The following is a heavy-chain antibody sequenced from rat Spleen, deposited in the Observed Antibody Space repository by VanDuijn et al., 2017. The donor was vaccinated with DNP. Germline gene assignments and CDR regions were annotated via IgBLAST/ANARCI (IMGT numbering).Heavy chain of an antibody. CDR1: GFTFSNYD. Sequence: EVQLVESGGGLVQPGRSLKLSCAASGFTFSNYDMAWVRQAPTKGLEWVASISTSGGSTYYRDSVKGRFTVSRDNVKSTLYLQMDSLRSEDTATYCCARLRDYWGQGVMVTVAS. CDR3: ARLRDY. CDR2: ISTSGGST. J-gene: IGHJ2*01. V-gene: IGHV5-25*01.